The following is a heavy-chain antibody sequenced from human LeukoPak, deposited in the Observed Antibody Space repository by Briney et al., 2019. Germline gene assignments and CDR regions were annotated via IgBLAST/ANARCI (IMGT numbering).Heavy chain of an antibody. D-gene: IGHD5-12*01. CDR3: ARGPGFGYDSRNFDY. CDR1: GYTFTGYY. J-gene: IGHJ4*02. CDR2: INPNSGGT. Sequence: GASVKVSCKASGYTFTGYYMHWVRQAPGQGLEWMGWINPNSGGTNYAQKFQGWVTMTRDTSISTAYMELSRLRSDDTAVYYCARGPGFGYDSRNFDYWGQGTLVTASS. V-gene: IGHV1-2*04.